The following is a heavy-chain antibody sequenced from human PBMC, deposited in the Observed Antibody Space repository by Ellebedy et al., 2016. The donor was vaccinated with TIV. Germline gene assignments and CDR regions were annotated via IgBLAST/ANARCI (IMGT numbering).Heavy chain of an antibody. Sequence: GESLKISCKGSGYSFTSYWIGWVRQMPGKGLEWMGIIYPGDSDTRYSPSFQGQVTISADKSISTAYLQWSSLKASDTAMYYCARPIYCGGDCYHPDAFDIWGQGTMVTVSS. CDR1: GYSFTSYW. J-gene: IGHJ3*02. CDR3: ARPIYCGGDCYHPDAFDI. CDR2: IYPGDSDT. V-gene: IGHV5-51*01. D-gene: IGHD2-21*02.